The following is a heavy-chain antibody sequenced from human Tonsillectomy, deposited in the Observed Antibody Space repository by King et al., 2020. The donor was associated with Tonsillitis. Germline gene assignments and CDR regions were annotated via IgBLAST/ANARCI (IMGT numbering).Heavy chain of an antibody. CDR3: ARDGGGSGTYYYY. Sequence: VQLVESGGGVVQPGRSLRLSCAASGFTFSSYPVHWVRQAPGKGLEWVALISYDGSNKYYADSVKGRFTITRDNSKNTLPREMSSLRAEDTAVYYCARDGGGSGTYYYYWGQGTLVTVSS. V-gene: IGHV3-30-3*01. CDR2: ISYDGSNK. CDR1: GFTFSSYP. J-gene: IGHJ4*02. D-gene: IGHD3-10*01.